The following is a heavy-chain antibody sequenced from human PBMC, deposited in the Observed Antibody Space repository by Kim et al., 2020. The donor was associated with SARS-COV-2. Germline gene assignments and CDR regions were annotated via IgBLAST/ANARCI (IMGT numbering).Heavy chain of an antibody. CDR2: INHSGST. D-gene: IGHD2-15*01. J-gene: IGHJ5*02. V-gene: IGHV4-34*01. CDR1: GGSFSGYY. CDR3: ARGYKLLGATHGGGWFDP. Sequence: SETLSLTCAVYGGSFSGYYWSWIRQPPGKGLEWIGEINHSGSTNYNPSLKSRVTISVDTSKNQFSLKLSSVTAADTAVYYCARGYKLLGATHGGGWFDPWGQGTLVTVSS.